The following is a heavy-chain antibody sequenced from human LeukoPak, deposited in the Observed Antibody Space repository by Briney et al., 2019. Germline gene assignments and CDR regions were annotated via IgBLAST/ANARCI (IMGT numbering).Heavy chain of an antibody. CDR2: IYYSGTS. V-gene: IGHV4-59*01. J-gene: IGHJ5*02. D-gene: IGHD6-13*01. CDR3: AKAAGYSTIYWFDP. Sequence: SETLSLTCTVSGGSIRSSHWSWIRQPPGKGLEFIGYIYYSGTSNYNPSLKSRVTMSVDTSNNQFSLKLNSVTAADAAVYYCAKAAGYSTIYWFDPWGQGILVTVSS. CDR1: GGSIRSSH.